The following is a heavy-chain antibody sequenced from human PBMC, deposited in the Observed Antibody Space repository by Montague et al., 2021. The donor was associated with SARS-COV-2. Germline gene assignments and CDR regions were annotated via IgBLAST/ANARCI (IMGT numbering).Heavy chain of an antibody. CDR1: GGSFSGYY. D-gene: IGHD4-17*01. CDR2: INHSGST. Sequence: SETLSLTCAVYGGSFSGYYWNWFRQPPGKGLEWIGEINHSGSTNXNPSLKSRVTISVDTSKNQFSLKLSSVTAADTAVYYCARGITVTTFYYYYGMDVWGQGTTVTVSS. CDR3: ARGITVTTFYYYYGMDV. J-gene: IGHJ6*02. V-gene: IGHV4-34*01.